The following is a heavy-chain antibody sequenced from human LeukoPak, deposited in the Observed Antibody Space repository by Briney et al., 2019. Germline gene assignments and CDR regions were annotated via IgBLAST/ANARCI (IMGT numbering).Heavy chain of an antibody. D-gene: IGHD3-22*01. CDR1: GFTFSSYG. CDR2: IRYDGSNK. CDR3: AKDLEQYYYDSSGGYFDY. J-gene: IGHJ4*02. Sequence: PGGSLRLSCAASGFTFSSYGMHWVRQAPGKGLEWVAFIRYDGSNKYYADSVKGRFTISRDNSKNTLYLQMNSLRAEDTAVYYCAKDLEQYYYDSSGGYFDYWGQGTLVTVSS. V-gene: IGHV3-30*02.